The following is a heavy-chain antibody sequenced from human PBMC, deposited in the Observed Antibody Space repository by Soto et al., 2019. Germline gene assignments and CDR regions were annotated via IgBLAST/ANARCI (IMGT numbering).Heavy chain of an antibody. CDR2: ISGSGDRT. V-gene: IGHV3-23*01. Sequence: DVQLLESGGGLVQAGGSLRLSCAASGITISNYPMSWVRQAPGKGLDWVSGISGSGDRTYYADSAKGRFTISKDISKNSLSLQLDSLGVEGTAVYFCVKDDGGYPSTAPHWGQGTLVTVSS. CDR3: VKDDGGYPSTAPH. D-gene: IGHD3-22*01. J-gene: IGHJ4*02. CDR1: GITISNYP.